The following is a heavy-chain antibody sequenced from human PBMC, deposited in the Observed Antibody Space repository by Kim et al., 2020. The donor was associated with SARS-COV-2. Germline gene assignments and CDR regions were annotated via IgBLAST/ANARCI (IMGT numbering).Heavy chain of an antibody. Sequence: SETLSLTCTVSGGSISSYYWSWIRQPPGKGLEWIGYIYYSGSTNYNPSLKSRVTISVDTSQNQFSLKLSSVTAADTAVYYCARHRDCSGGSCWPTTGMDVWGQGTTVTVSS. D-gene: IGHD2-15*01. CDR2: IYYSGST. J-gene: IGHJ6*02. CDR1: GGSISSYY. CDR3: ARHRDCSGGSCWPTTGMDV. V-gene: IGHV4-59*08.